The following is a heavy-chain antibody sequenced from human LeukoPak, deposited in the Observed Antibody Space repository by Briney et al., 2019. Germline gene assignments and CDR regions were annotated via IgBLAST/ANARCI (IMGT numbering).Heavy chain of an antibody. V-gene: IGHV4-4*02. CDR2: VHLDGRT. D-gene: IGHD3-3*01. J-gene: IGHJ4*02. CDR3: AREGGFYRPLDY. Sequence: ASETLSLTCGVSGGSVINTNWWTWVRQPPGKGLEWMGEVHLDGRTNYNPSLESRLTMSVDVSENQVSLKLTSVTAADTAVYYCAREGGFYRPLDYSGQGTLVTVSS. CDR1: GGSVINTNW.